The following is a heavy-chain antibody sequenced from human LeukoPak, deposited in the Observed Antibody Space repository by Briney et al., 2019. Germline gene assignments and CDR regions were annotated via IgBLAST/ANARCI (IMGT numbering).Heavy chain of an antibody. CDR2: IYTSGGT. CDR1: GGSISSYY. D-gene: IGHD6-19*01. Sequence: SETLSLTCTVSGGSISSYYWSWIRQPAGKGLEWIGRIYTSGGTNYNPSLKSRVTMSVDTSKNQFSLKLSSVTAADTAVYYCARAIAVAGPDAFDIWGQGTMVTVSS. CDR3: ARAIAVAGPDAFDI. J-gene: IGHJ3*02. V-gene: IGHV4-4*07.